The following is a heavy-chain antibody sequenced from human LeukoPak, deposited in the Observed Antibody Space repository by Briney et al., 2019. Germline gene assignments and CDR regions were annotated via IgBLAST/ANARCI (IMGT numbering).Heavy chain of an antibody. CDR2: INHSGST. Sequence: RASETLSLTCAVYGGSFSGYYWSWIRQPPGKGLEWIGEINHSGSTNYNPSLKSRVTTSVDTSKNQFSLKLSSVTAADTAVYYCARDVPKKAPYGVDVWGPGTTVIVSS. J-gene: IGHJ6*02. CDR3: ARDVPKKAPYGVDV. V-gene: IGHV4-34*01. CDR1: GGSFSGYY. D-gene: IGHD2-2*01.